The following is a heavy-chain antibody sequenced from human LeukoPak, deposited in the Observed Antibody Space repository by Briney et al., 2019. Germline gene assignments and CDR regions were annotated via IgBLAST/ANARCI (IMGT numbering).Heavy chain of an antibody. J-gene: IGHJ4*02. CDR2: IRYDGSNK. CDR3: AKDYYDNSGLDY. CDR1: GFTFSSYG. V-gene: IGHV3-30*02. D-gene: IGHD3-22*01. Sequence: GGSLRLXCAASGFTFSSYGMHWVRQAPGKGLEWVAFIRYDGSNKYYADSVKGRFTISRDNSKNTLYLQMNSLRAEDTALYYCAKDYYDNSGLDYWGPGTLVTVSS.